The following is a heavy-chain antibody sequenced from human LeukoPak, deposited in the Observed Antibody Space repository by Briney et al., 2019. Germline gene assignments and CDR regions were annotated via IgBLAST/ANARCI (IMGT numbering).Heavy chain of an antibody. CDR3: AGHHPRNTVDF. CDR2: IYYSGST. V-gene: IGHV4-59*08. Sequence: SETLSLTCTVSGGSLSSHYWSWLRQTPGKGLEWIGYIYYSGSTNYNPSLKSRVTISLDTSKNQFSLKLSSVTAADTAVYYCAGHHPRNTVDFWGQGTLVTVSS. CDR1: GGSLSSHY. D-gene: IGHD2/OR15-2a*01. J-gene: IGHJ4*02.